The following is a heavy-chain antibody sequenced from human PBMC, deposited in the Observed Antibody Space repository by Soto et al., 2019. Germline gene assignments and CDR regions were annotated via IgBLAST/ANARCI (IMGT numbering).Heavy chain of an antibody. CDR3: ARHTLEWELLLAYFDY. CDR1: GYSFTSYW. J-gene: IGHJ4*02. Sequence: GESLKISCKGSGYSFTSYWISWVRQMPGKGLEWMGRIDPSDSYTNYSPSFQGHVTISADKSISTAYLQWSSLKASDTATYYCARHTLEWELLLAYFDYWGQGTLVTVSS. CDR2: IDPSDSYT. V-gene: IGHV5-10-1*01. D-gene: IGHD1-26*01.